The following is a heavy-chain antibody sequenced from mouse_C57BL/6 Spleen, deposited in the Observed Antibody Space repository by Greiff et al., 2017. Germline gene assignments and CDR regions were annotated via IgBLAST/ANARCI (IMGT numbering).Heavy chain of an antibody. CDR1: GYTFTDYY. D-gene: IGHD5-1-1*01. CDR2: INPNNGGT. Sequence: VQLQQSGPELVKPGASVKISCKASGYTFTDYYMNWVKQSHGKSLEWIGYINPNNGGTSYNQKFKGKATLTVDKSSSTAYMELRSLTSEDSAVYYCATYPAWFAYWGQGTLVTVSA. J-gene: IGHJ3*01. CDR3: ATYPAWFAY. V-gene: IGHV1-26*01.